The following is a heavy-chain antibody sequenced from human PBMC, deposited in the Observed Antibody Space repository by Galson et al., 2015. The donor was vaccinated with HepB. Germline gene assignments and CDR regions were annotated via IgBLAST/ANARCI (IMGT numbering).Heavy chain of an antibody. D-gene: IGHD3-10*01. V-gene: IGHV4-39*07. CDR3: ARVGLITMIRD. CDR1: GGSISSSSYY. J-gene: IGHJ4*02. Sequence: ETLSLTCTVSGGSISSSSYYWGWIRQPPGKGLEWIGSIYYSGSTYYNPSLKSRVTISVDTSKNQFSLKLSSVTAADTAVYYCARVGLITMIRDWGQGTLVTVSS. CDR2: IYYSGST.